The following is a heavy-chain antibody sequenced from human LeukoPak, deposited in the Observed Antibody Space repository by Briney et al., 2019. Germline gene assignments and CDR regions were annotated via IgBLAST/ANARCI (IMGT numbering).Heavy chain of an antibody. D-gene: IGHD6-19*01. V-gene: IGHV4-34*01. CDR2: IYQNGNT. Sequence: PSETLSLTCAVYGGSFSGYYWSWFRQPPGKGLEWIGYIYQNGNTYYKSSLKSRVSISVDRSKSQFSLKLNSVTAADTAVYYCARQSSRWHGGWAFDMWGQGTMVTVSS. CDR3: ARQSSRWHGGWAFDM. J-gene: IGHJ3*02. CDR1: GGSFSGYY.